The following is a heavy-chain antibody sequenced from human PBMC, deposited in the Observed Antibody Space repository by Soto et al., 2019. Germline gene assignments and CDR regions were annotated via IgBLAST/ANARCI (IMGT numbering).Heavy chain of an antibody. J-gene: IGHJ3*02. V-gene: IGHV4-59*01. CDR2: VFNSGST. CDR1: GDSIRTYF. D-gene: IGHD5-12*01. CDR3: ARARSGYNIDALDI. Sequence: SSETLSLTCTVSGDSIRTYFWTWIRQPPGKGLEWIGYVFNSGSTNSNPSLTSRVTILLDTSRNQISLTLSSVTAADTAVYYCARARSGYNIDALDIWGQGTMVTVSS.